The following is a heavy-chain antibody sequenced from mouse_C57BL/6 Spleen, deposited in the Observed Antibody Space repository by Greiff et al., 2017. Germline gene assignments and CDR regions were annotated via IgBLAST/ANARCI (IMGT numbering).Heavy chain of an antibody. CDR1: GYTFTSYW. D-gene: IGHD3-2*02. Sequence: VQLQQPGAELVKPGASVKLSRKASGYTFTSYWMQWVKQRPGQGLEWIGEIDPSDSYTNYNQKFKGKATLTVDTSSSTAYMQHSSLTSEDSAVYDCARCLAQALIDYWGQGTTLTVSS. CDR3: ARCLAQALIDY. V-gene: IGHV1-50*01. J-gene: IGHJ2*01. CDR2: IDPSDSYT.